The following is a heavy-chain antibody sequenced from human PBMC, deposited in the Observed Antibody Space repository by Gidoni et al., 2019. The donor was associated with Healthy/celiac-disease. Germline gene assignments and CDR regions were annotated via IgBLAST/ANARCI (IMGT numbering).Heavy chain of an antibody. Sequence: QVQLVQSGAEVNKPGYWVRVSCKATGGTFVSYAISWARQAPGPGLEWMGGIIPIFGTANDAQKFQGSATSTADESTSTAYMELSSLRSEDTAVYYCARGPYYGGHSVSAEYFQHCGQGTLVTVSS. CDR3: ARGPYYGGHSVSAEYFQH. D-gene: IGHD4-17*01. V-gene: IGHV1-69*01. CDR1: GGTFVSYA. CDR2: IIPIFGTA. J-gene: IGHJ1*01.